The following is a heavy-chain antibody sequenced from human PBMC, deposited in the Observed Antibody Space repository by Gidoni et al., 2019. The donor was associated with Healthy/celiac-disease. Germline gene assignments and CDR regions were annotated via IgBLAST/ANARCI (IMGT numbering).Heavy chain of an antibody. Sequence: EVQLVESGGGLVQPGGSLRLSCAASGFTFSSYEMNWVRQAPGKGLEWVSYNSSSGSTIYYADSVKGRFTISRDNAKNSLYLQMNSLRAEDTAVYYCARGGGQGANRKGDLDYWGQGTLVTVSS. CDR2: NSSSGSTI. CDR3: ARGGGQGANRKGDLDY. V-gene: IGHV3-48*03. D-gene: IGHD3-16*01. CDR1: GFTFSSYE. J-gene: IGHJ4*02.